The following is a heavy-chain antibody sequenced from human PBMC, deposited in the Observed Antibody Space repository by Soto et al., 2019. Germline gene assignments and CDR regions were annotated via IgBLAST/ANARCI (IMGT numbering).Heavy chain of an antibody. Sequence: QVQLVQSGAEVKKPGASVKVSCKTSGYTFTQYDINWVRQAAGQGLEWMGWMNPTSGRTGYIQDFQGRVTKTSDSSISTAYLELSSLRSDDTAIYFCVRVAGPPDYWGQGTLVTVSS. CDR2: MNPTSGRT. J-gene: IGHJ4*02. V-gene: IGHV1-8*01. CDR1: GYTFTQYD. CDR3: VRVAGPPDY.